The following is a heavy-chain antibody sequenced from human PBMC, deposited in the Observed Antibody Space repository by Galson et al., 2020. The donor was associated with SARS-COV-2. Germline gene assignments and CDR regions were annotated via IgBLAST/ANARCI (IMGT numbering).Heavy chain of an antibody. CDR2: INSDGSST. Sequence: GGSLRLSCAASGFTFSSYWMHWVRQAPGKGLVWVSRINSDGSSTSYADSVKGRFTISRDNAKNTLYLQMNSLRAEDTAVYYCARIPSDYYDFWSGYYSPVYYYFFSMDVWGQGTPVPVSS. J-gene: IGHJ6*03. CDR1: GFTFSSYW. CDR3: ARIPSDYYDFWSGYYSPVYYYFFSMDV. V-gene: IGHV3-74*01. D-gene: IGHD3-3*01.